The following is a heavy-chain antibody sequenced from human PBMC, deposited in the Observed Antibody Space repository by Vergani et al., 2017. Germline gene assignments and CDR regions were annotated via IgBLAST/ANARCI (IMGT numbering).Heavy chain of an antibody. CDR1: GGSISSGGYY. D-gene: IGHD3-22*01. CDR3: AGRGRADYYDSSAPGYFDY. J-gene: IGHJ4*02. Sequence: QVQLQESGPGLVKPSQTLSLTCTVSGGSISSGGYYWSWIRQHPGKGLEWIGYIYYSGSTYYTPSLKSRVTISVDTSKNQFSLKLSSVTAAATAVYYCAGRGRADYYDSSAPGYFDYWGQGTRVTVSS. V-gene: IGHV4-31*03. CDR2: IYYSGST.